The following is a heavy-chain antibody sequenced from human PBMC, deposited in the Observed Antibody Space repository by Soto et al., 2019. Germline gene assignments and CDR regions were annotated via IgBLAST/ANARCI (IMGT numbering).Heavy chain of an antibody. J-gene: IGHJ4*02. V-gene: IGHV4-30-2*01. CDR2: IYHFGST. CDR1: CGSIISGGYS. D-gene: IGHD4-17*01. CDR3: ASRANYGDYIAY. Sequence: SETLSLTCAFSCGSIISGGYSWSWIRQPPGKGLEWIGYIYHFGSTYYNPSLKSRVTISVDRSKNQFSLKLNSVTAADTAVYYCASRANYGDYIAYWGQGTLVTVSS.